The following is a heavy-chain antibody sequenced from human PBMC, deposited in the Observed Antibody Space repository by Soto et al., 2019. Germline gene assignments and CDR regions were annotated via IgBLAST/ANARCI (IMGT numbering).Heavy chain of an antibody. Sequence: GGSLRLSCAASGFTFSSYDMHWVRQATGKGLEWVSAIGTAGDTYYPGSVKGRFTISRENAKNSLYLQMNSLRAEDTAVYYCARGGYYYDSSGYDHAFDIWGQGTMVTVSS. CDR1: GFTFSSYD. J-gene: IGHJ3*02. CDR2: IGTAGDT. CDR3: ARGGYYYDSSGYDHAFDI. V-gene: IGHV3-13*01. D-gene: IGHD3-22*01.